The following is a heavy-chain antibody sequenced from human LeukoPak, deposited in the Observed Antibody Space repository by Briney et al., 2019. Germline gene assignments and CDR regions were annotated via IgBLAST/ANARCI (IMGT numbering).Heavy chain of an antibody. Sequence: GRSLRLSCAASGFTFSSYGMHWVRQAPGKGLEWVAVISYDGSNKYYADSVKGRFTISRDNSKNTLYLQMNSLRAEDTAVYYCASGRQLGYWGQGTLDTVSS. CDR1: GFTFSSYG. J-gene: IGHJ4*02. D-gene: IGHD6-13*01. CDR2: ISYDGSNK. CDR3: ASGRQLGY. V-gene: IGHV3-30*03.